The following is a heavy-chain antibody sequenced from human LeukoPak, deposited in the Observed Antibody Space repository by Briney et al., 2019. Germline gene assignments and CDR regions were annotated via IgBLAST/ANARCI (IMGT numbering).Heavy chain of an antibody. CDR1: GFTFSSYS. J-gene: IGHJ4*02. CDR3: ARVTGYMVEDYFDS. Sequence: GGSLRLSCAASGFTFSSYSMNWVRQAPGKELEWVSSISSSSSYIYYADSVKGRFTISRDNAKNSLYLQMNSLRAEDTAVYYCARVTGYMVEDYFDSWGQGTLATVSS. D-gene: IGHD6-13*01. V-gene: IGHV3-21*04. CDR2: ISSSSSYI.